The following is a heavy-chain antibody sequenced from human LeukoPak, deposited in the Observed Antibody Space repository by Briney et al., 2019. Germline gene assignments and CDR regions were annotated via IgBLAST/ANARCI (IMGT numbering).Heavy chain of an antibody. J-gene: IGHJ4*02. Sequence: SETLSLTCTVSGYSISSGYYWGWIRQPPGKGLEWIGNIHHSGSTYYKPSLRSRVIISVDTSKNQFSLRLSSLTAADTAVYYCARGVVAAAGRTFDFWGQGTLVTVSS. D-gene: IGHD6-13*01. V-gene: IGHV4-38-2*02. CDR3: ARGVVAAAGRTFDF. CDR1: GYSISSGYY. CDR2: IHHSGST.